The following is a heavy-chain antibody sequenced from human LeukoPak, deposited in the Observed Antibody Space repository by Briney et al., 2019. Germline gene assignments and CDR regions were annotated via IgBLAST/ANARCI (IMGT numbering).Heavy chain of an antibody. CDR2: ISANSGNT. CDR3: ASVYFDF. V-gene: IGHV1-18*01. CDR1: GYSFSSYA. Sequence: ASVKVSCTASGYSFSSYAISGVRQPPGQGLEWMGWISANSGNTNYAQKLQGRVTMTTDTSTSTAYMELRSLRSDDTAVYYCASVYFDFWGQGTLVTVSS. J-gene: IGHJ4*02.